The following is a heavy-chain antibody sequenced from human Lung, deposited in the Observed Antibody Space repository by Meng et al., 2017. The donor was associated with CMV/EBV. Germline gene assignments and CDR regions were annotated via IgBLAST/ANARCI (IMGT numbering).Heavy chain of an antibody. CDR2: IIPIPGTT. CDR3: AREVGGRLYYYYGMDV. Sequence: SVXVSXXASGGNLNSYGISWVRQAPGQGLEWMGGIIPIPGTTNYAQKFQGRVTITTDESTSTVYMELSSLTSEDTAVYDCAREVGGRLYYYYGMDVWGQGTTVTVSS. CDR1: GGNLNSYG. V-gene: IGHV1-69*05. D-gene: IGHD1-26*01. J-gene: IGHJ6*01.